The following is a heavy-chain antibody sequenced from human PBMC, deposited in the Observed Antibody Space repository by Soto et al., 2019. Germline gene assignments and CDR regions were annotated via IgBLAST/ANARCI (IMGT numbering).Heavy chain of an antibody. CDR2: IKSKTDGGTT. D-gene: IGHD3-10*01. Sequence: GGSLRLSCAASGFTFSNAWMSWVRQAPGKGLEWVGRIKSKTDGGTTDYAAPVKGRFTISRDDSKNTLYLQMNSLKTEDTAVYYCTTESMGHYGSGVFDYWGQGTLVTVSS. CDR1: GFTFSNAW. CDR3: TTESMGHYGSGVFDY. J-gene: IGHJ4*02. V-gene: IGHV3-15*01.